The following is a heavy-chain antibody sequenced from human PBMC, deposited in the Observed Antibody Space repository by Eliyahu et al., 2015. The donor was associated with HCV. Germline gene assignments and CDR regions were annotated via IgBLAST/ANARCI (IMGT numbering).Heavy chain of an antibody. CDR3: AKGRGYCSGGSCYSDY. D-gene: IGHD2-15*01. V-gene: IGHV3-23*04. CDR1: GFTFSSYA. Sequence: EVQLVDSGGGLVQPGGSLRLSCAASGFTFSSYAMSWVRQAPGKGLEWVSTVSGSGDNTFYADSVNGRFTISRDNSKNTLYLQMNSLRADDTAAYYCAKGRGYCSGGSCYSDYWGQGTLVTVSS. J-gene: IGHJ4*02. CDR2: VSGSGDNT.